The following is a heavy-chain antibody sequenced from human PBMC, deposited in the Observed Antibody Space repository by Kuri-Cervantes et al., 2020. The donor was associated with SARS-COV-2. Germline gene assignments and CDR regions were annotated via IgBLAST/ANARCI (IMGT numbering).Heavy chain of an antibody. CDR1: GFTLSGYG. CDR2: TSADRTKE. J-gene: IGHJ2*01. D-gene: IGHD3-22*01. V-gene: IGHV3-33*05. CDR3: ARDSDTTGYYWYFDL. Sequence: GESLKISCAASGFTLSGYGIHWVRQVPGKGLEWVAATSADRTKEYYLDSVKGRFAISRDNSKNTVYLQINSLRAEDTAVYYCARDSDTTGYYWYFDLWGRGTLVTVSS.